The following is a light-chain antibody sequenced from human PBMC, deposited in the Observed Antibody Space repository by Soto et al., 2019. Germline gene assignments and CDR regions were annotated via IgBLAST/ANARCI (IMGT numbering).Light chain of an antibody. J-gene: IGKJ1*01. CDR1: QSVSSSY. CDR3: QQDGTSPST. Sequence: ELVLTQSPGTLSLSPGERATLSCRACQSVSSSYLAWYQQKPGQAPRLLIYGASSSSTGIPDRFSVSGSGTDFTLTISRLEPEDVAVDYCQQDGTSPSTFGQGTKVEIK. V-gene: IGKV3-20*01. CDR2: GAS.